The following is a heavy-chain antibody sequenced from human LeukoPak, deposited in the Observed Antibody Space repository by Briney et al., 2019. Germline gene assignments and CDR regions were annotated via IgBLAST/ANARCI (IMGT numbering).Heavy chain of an antibody. D-gene: IGHD2-2*02. Sequence: ASVKVSCKASGYTFTGYYMHWVRQAPEQGLEWMGWINPNSGGTNYAQKFQGRVTMTRDTSISTAYMELSRLRSDDTAVYYCARGSEDIVVVPAAIEDYFDYWGQGTLVTVSS. CDR3: ARGSEDIVVVPAAIEDYFDY. V-gene: IGHV1-2*02. J-gene: IGHJ4*02. CDR1: GYTFTGYY. CDR2: INPNSGGT.